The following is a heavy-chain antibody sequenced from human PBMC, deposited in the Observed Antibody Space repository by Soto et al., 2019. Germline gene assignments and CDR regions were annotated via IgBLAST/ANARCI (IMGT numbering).Heavy chain of an antibody. Sequence: SETLSLTCTVSGYSISFGYYWGWIRQPPGKGLEWIGSIYQSGSVYYSPSLKSRVTISVDTSKNQFSLKVNSVTAADTAVYYCAGGPKFLWNYCDHWGQGSLVTVSS. D-gene: IGHD3-10*01. CDR3: AGGPKFLWNYCDH. CDR1: GYSISFGYY. J-gene: IGHJ4*02. CDR2: IYQSGSV. V-gene: IGHV4-38-2*02.